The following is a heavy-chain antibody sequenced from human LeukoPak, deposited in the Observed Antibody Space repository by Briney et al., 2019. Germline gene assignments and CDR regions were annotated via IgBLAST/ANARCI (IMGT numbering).Heavy chain of an antibody. CDR1: GGSVSSGSYY. D-gene: IGHD4-23*01. Sequence: SETLSLTCTVSGGSVSSGSYYWSWIRQPPGKGLEWIGEINHSGSTNYNPSLKSRVTISVDTSKNQFSLKLSSVTAADTAVYYCARVYGGKGYWGQGTLVTVSS. CDR3: ARVYGGKGY. J-gene: IGHJ4*02. V-gene: IGHV4-39*07. CDR2: INHSGST.